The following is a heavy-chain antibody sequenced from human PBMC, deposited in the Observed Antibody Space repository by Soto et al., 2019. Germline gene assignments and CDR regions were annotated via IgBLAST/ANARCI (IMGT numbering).Heavy chain of an antibody. CDR3: ARLSGDYYGSDV. Sequence: VQVQESGPGLVKPSGTLSLTCTVSGGSISSYHWNWIRQPPGEGLEWIGDIYYSGCTHYSPSLRSRVTMSVDTSKNQFSLKLTSVTAADSAVYFCARLSGDYYGSDVWGQGTTVTVSS. D-gene: IGHD3-10*01. V-gene: IGHV4-59*01. CDR1: GGSISSYH. J-gene: IGHJ6*02. CDR2: IYYSGCT.